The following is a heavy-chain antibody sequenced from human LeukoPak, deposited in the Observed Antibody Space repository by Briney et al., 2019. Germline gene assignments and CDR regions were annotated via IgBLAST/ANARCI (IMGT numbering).Heavy chain of an antibody. D-gene: IGHD3-10*01. CDR2: IYYSGST. CDR1: GGSISSGDYY. J-gene: IGHJ4*02. V-gene: IGHV4-30-4*01. Sequence: SETLSLTCTVSGGSISSGDYYWSWIRQPPGKGLEWIGYIYYSGSTYYNPSLKSRVTISVDTSKNQFSLKLSSVTAADTAAYYCARDLYGSGSSYFDYWGQGTLVTVSS. CDR3: ARDLYGSGSSYFDY.